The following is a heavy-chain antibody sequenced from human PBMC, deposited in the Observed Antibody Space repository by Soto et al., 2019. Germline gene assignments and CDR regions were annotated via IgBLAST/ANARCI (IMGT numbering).Heavy chain of an antibody. CDR1: GYTFTSYA. CDR3: ARSRLIVVVPAARGYEYYGLDV. J-gene: IGHJ6*02. D-gene: IGHD2-2*01. V-gene: IGHV1-3*01. CDR2: INAGNGNT. Sequence: ASVKVSCKASGYTFTSYAMHWVRQARGQRLEWMGWINAGNGNTKYSQKFQGRVTITRDTSASTAYMELSSLRSEDTAVYYCARSRLIVVVPAARGYEYYGLDVWGQGTKVTVYS.